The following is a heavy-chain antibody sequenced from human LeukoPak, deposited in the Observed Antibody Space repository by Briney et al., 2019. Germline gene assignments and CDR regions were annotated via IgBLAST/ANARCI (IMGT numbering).Heavy chain of an antibody. Sequence: SETLSLTCAVYGGSFSGYYWGWIRQPPGKGLEWIGEINHSGDTNYSPSLESRVTISVDTSKNQFSLKLSSVTAADTAVYSCARGSVRGEFDPWGQGTLVTVSS. CDR2: INHSGDT. D-gene: IGHD3-10*01. CDR1: GGSFSGYY. V-gene: IGHV4-34*01. CDR3: ARGSVRGEFDP. J-gene: IGHJ5*02.